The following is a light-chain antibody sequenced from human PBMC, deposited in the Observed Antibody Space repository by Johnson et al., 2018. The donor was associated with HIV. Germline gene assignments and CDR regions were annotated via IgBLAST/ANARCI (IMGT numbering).Light chain of an antibody. CDR3: GTWDSSLSAYV. V-gene: IGLV1-51*02. J-gene: IGLJ1*01. Sequence: QSVLTQPPSVSAAPGQKVTISCSGSSSNIGNNYVSWYQQLPGTAPKLLIYENNKRPSGIPDLFSGSKSGTSATLGITGLQTWDEADYYCGTWDSSLSAYVFGTGTKVTVL. CDR2: ENN. CDR1: SSNIGNNY.